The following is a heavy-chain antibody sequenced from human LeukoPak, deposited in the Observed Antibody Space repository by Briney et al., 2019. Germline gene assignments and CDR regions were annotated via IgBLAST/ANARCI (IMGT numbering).Heavy chain of an antibody. J-gene: IGHJ4*02. V-gene: IGHV4-59*08. CDR1: GGSISSYF. CDR2: VYYSGST. Sequence: MSSETLSLTCTVSGGSISSYFWSWIRQPPGKGLEWIGYVYYSGSTNYNPSLKSRVTISVDTSKNQFSLRLSSVSAADTAMYYCARHRGSSSWFDYWGQGTLVTVSS. D-gene: IGHD6-13*01. CDR3: ARHRGSSSWFDY.